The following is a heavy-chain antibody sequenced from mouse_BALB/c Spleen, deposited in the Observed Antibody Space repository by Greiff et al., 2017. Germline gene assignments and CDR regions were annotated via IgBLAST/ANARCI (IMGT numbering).Heavy chain of an antibody. J-gene: IGHJ4*01. V-gene: IGHV1S22*01. Sequence: LQQPGSELVRPGASVKLSCKASGYTFTSYWMHWVKQRPGQGLEWIGNIYPGSGSTNYDEKFKSKATLTVDTSSSTAYMQLSSLTSEDSAVYYCTRSRGYYAMDYWGQGTSVTVSS. CDR2: IYPGSGST. CDR1: GYTFTSYW. CDR3: TRSRGYYAMDY.